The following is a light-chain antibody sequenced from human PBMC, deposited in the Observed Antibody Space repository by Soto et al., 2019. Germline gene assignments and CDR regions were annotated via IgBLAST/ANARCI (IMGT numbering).Light chain of an antibody. CDR2: GAS. J-gene: IGKJ2*01. CDR1: QSVDSIN. V-gene: IGKV3-20*01. CDR3: QHYGTPPYT. Sequence: DIVLTQSPGTLSLSPGERATLSCRASQSVDSINLAWYQQKPGQAPRLLIYGASSWATGVPYRFSGSGSGTDFTLTISRLEPEDFAVYYCQHYGTPPYTFGQGTKWESK.